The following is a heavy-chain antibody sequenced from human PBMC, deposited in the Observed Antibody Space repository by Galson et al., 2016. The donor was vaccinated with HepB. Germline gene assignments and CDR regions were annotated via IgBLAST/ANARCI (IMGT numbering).Heavy chain of an antibody. CDR1: GYTFTNYA. V-gene: IGHV1-3*01. Sequence: SVKVSCKASGYTFTNYAMHWVRQAPGQRLEWMGWINAGNGNTKYSQKFQGRVTITRDTSASTAYMELSSLRSEDTAVYYCVRDHYESSGYPYNWFDPWGQGTLVTVSS. D-gene: IGHD3-22*01. J-gene: IGHJ5*02. CDR2: INAGNGNT. CDR3: VRDHYESSGYPYNWFDP.